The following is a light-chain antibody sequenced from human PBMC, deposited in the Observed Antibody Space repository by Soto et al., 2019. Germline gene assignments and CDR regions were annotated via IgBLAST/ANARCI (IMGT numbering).Light chain of an antibody. CDR3: CSYAHTARV. Sequence: QSALTQPRSVSGSPGQSVTFSCTGTSGDIGAYNYVSWYQFHPGKAPKMIIYDVNKRPSGVPDRFSGSKSGNTASLTISWLQAEDEADYSCCSYAHTARVFGGGTKLTVL. CDR1: SGDIGAYNY. J-gene: IGLJ3*02. CDR2: DVN. V-gene: IGLV2-11*01.